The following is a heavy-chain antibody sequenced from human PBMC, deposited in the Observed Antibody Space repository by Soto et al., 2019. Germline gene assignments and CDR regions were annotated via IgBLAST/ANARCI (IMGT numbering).Heavy chain of an antibody. V-gene: IGHV4-59*01. CDR2: VHNSGTT. CDR1: GGSISIYY. D-gene: IGHD3-10*01. J-gene: IGHJ4*02. CDR3: ARRWSGTDY. Sequence: QVHLQESGPGLVKPSETLSLTCTVSGGSISIYYWNWIRQPPGKGLEWIGYVHNSGTTSYNPSLGSRVTMSLDTSKNQFSLRLTSVTAADTAVDYCARRWSGTDYWGQGTLVTVSS.